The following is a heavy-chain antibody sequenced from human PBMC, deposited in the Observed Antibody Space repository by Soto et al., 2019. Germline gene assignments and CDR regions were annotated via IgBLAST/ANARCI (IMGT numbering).Heavy chain of an antibody. CDR2: TSYDGSNT. CDR1: GFIFSSFA. V-gene: IGHV3-30-3*01. D-gene: IGHD6-19*01. CDR3: ARDQAVAGTDFDY. J-gene: IGHJ4*02. Sequence: QVHLVESGGGVVQPGRSLRLSCAASGFIFSSFAMHWVRQDPGKGLEWVAVTSYDGSNTYYADSVKGRFTISRDNSKNTLYLQMSSLRAEDTAVYYCARDQAVAGTDFDYWGQGTLVTVSS.